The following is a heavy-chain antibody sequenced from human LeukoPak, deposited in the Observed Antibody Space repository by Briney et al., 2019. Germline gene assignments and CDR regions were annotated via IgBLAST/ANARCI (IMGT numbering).Heavy chain of an antibody. CDR2: INAGNGNT. Sequence: GASVKVSCKASGYTFTSYAMHWVRQAPGQRLEWMGWINAGNGNTKYSQKFQGRVTITRDTSASTAYMELSSLRSEDTAVYYCAIGFLTGYFEPVDYWGQGTLVTVSS. V-gene: IGHV1-3*01. CDR3: AIGFLTGYFEPVDY. D-gene: IGHD3-9*01. J-gene: IGHJ4*02. CDR1: GYTFTSYA.